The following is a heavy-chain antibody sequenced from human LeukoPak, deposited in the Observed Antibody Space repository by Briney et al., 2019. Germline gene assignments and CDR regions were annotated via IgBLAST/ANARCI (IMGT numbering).Heavy chain of an antibody. Sequence: ASVKVSCKASGYTFTGYYMHWVRQAPGQGLEWMGWINPNSGGTKYAQKFQGRVTMTRDTSITTVYMELSSLRSDDTAVYYCARDYYGSGSHYQLGYWGQGTLVTVSS. CDR2: INPNSGGT. J-gene: IGHJ4*02. CDR3: ARDYYGSGSHYQLGY. V-gene: IGHV1-2*02. D-gene: IGHD3-10*01. CDR1: GYTFTGYY.